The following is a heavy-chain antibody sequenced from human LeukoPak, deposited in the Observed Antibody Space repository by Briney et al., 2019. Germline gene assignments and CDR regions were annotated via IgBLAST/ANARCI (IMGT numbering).Heavy chain of an antibody. D-gene: IGHD3-22*01. CDR1: GGTFSSYA. CDR3: ARVGFGAMIVVVSYYYYMDV. Sequence: GASVKVSCKASGGTFSSYAISWVRQAPGQGLEWMGGIIPIFGTANYAQKFQGRVTITADESTSTAYMELSSLRSEDTAVYYCARVGFGAMIVVVSYYYYMDVWGKGTTVTVSS. J-gene: IGHJ6*03. CDR2: IIPIFGTA. V-gene: IGHV1-69*13.